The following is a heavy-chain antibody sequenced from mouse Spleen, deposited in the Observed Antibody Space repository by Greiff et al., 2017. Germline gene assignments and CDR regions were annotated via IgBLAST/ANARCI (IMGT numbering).Heavy chain of an antibody. Sequence: VQLQQSGAELVRPGASVKLSCTASGFNIKDDYMHWVKQRPEQGLEWIGWIDPENGDTEYASKFQGKATITADTSSNTAYLQLSSLTSEDTAVYYCTTGPYDYSFAMDYWGQGTSVTVSS. CDR2: IDPENGDT. CDR3: TTGPYDYSFAMDY. V-gene: IGHV14-4*01. J-gene: IGHJ4*01. D-gene: IGHD2-4*01. CDR1: GFNIKDDY.